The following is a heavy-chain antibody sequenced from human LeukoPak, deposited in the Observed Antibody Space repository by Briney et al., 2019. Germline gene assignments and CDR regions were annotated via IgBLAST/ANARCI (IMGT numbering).Heavy chain of an antibody. CDR1: GGTFSSYA. J-gene: IGHJ5*02. CDR2: FIPFFDAT. V-gene: IGHV1-69*05. CDR3: ALGSAENWFDP. Sequence: SVKVSCKASGGTFSSYAISWVRQAPGQGLEWMGGFIPFFDATVYAQKFQGRVTITTDDSTSTAYMELRSLRSEDTAVYHCALGSAENWFDPWGRGTLVIVSS. D-gene: IGHD3-16*01.